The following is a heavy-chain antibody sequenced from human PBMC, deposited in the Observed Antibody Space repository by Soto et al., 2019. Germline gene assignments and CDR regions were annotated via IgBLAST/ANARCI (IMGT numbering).Heavy chain of an antibody. CDR3: AREVEGHGYSYGYRWAENYYYYMDV. V-gene: IGHV3-7*01. D-gene: IGHD5-18*01. CDR1: GFTFSSYW. CDR2: IKQDGSEK. Sequence: GGSLRLSCAASGFTFSSYWMSWVRQAPGKGLEWVANIKQDGSEKYYVDSVKGRFTISRDNAKNSLYLQMNSLRAEDTAVYYCAREVEGHGYSYGYRWAENYYYYMDVWGKGTTVTVSS. J-gene: IGHJ6*03.